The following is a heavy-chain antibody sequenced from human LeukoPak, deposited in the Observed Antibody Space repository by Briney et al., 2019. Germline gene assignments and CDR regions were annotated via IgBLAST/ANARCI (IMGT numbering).Heavy chain of an antibody. Sequence: KASETLSLTCTVSGGSISSSNYYWGWIRQPPGKGLEWIGSISYSGGTYYNPSLKSRVTISVDTSKNQFSLKLSSVTAADTAVYYCTRGLPKRYYGDRPRPYFDYWGQGTLVTVSS. CDR1: GGSISSSNYY. CDR3: TRGLPKRYYGDRPRPYFDY. V-gene: IGHV4-39*07. CDR2: ISYSGGT. D-gene: IGHD4-17*01. J-gene: IGHJ4*02.